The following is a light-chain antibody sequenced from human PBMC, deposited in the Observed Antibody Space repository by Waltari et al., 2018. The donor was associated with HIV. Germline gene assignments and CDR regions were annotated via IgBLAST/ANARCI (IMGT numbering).Light chain of an antibody. V-gene: IGKV1-39*01. CDR1: QTVNNT. J-gene: IGKJ3*01. CDR3: QQSFSYPLT. CDR2: DAS. Sequence: DIQMTQSPSSLSASVGDSVTITCRASQTVNNTLNWYQQKPGEAPKVVIYDASTLQSGVQSRFRGGGSWTDFTLTITSLQLDDFATYFCQQSFSYPLTFGPGTKVDI.